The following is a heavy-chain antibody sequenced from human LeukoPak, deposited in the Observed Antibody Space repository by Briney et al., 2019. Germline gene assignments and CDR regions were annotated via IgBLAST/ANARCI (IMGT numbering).Heavy chain of an antibody. CDR2: IRYDGGNI. CDR3: AKASNSPGSYYYYMDV. J-gene: IGHJ6*03. D-gene: IGHD1-1*01. V-gene: IGHV3-30*02. CDR1: GFTFRSYG. Sequence: GGSLRLYCAASGFTFRSYGMHWVRQAPGKGLEWVAFIRYDGGNIYYADSVKGRFTNSRDNSKNTLYLQMNSLRPEDTAVYYCAKASNSPGSYYYYMDVWGKGTTVTVSS.